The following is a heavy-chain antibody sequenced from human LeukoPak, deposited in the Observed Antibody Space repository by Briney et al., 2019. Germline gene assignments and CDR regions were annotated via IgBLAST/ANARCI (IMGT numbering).Heavy chain of an antibody. J-gene: IGHJ5*02. CDR3: ARAHIQQLVGWFDP. D-gene: IGHD6-13*01. Sequence: SETLSFTCTVSGGSISSGDYYWSWIRQPPGKGLEWIGYIYYSGSTYYNPSLKSRVTISVDTSKNQFSLKLSSVTAADTAVYYCARAHIQQLVGWFDPWGQGTLVTVSS. CDR1: GGSISSGDYY. CDR2: IYYSGST. V-gene: IGHV4-30-4*08.